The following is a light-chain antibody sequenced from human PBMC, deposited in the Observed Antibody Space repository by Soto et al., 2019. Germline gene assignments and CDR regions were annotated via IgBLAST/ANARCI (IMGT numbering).Light chain of an antibody. J-gene: IGLJ2*01. Sequence: QSVLTQPPSASGSPGQSVTISCTGTSSDAGGYNYASWYQQHPGKAPKLMIYEVSKRPSGVPDRFSGSKSGNTASLTVSGLQAEDEADYYCSSYAGSNNVVFGGGTKLTVL. CDR2: EVS. CDR3: SSYAGSNNVV. V-gene: IGLV2-8*01. CDR1: SSDAGGYNY.